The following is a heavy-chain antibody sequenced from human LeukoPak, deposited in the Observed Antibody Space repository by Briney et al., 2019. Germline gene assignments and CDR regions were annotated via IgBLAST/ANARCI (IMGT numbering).Heavy chain of an antibody. CDR2: ITSNGGSA. CDR3: ARENCDSTTCYKTIDY. CDR1: GFTFSIYA. J-gene: IGHJ4*02. Sequence: GGSLRLSCAASGFTFSIYAMHWVRQAPGKGLEYVSAITSNGGSAYYANSVKGRFTISRDNSKNTLDLKMGSLRAEDMAVYYCARENCDSTTCYKTIDYWGQGTLVTVSS. D-gene: IGHD2-2*02. V-gene: IGHV3-64*01.